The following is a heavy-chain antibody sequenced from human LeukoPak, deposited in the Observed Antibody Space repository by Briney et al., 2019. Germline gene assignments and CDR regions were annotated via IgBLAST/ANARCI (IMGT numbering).Heavy chain of an antibody. V-gene: IGHV3-30*18. D-gene: IGHD1-26*01. CDR3: ANEIIKWELPY. CDR1: GFTFSIYG. J-gene: IGHJ4*02. CDR2: ISYDGSNK. Sequence: GRSLRLSCAASGFTFSIYGMHWVRQAPGKGLEWVAVISYDGSNKYYADSVKGRFTISRDNSKNTLYLQMNSLRAEDTAVYYCANEIIKWELPYWGQGTLVTVSS.